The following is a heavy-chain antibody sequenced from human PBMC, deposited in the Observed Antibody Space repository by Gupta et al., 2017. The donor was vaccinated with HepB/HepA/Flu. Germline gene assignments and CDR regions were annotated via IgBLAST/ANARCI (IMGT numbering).Heavy chain of an antibody. J-gene: IGHJ4*02. D-gene: IGHD2-2*02. CDR2: INHSGST. CDR3: ARSRGCSSTSCYRNFDY. CDR1: GGSFSGYY. V-gene: IGHV4-34*01. Sequence: ETLSLTCAVYGGSFSGYYWSWIRQPPGKGLEWIGEINHSGSTNYNPSLKSRVTISVDTSKNQFSLKLSSVTAADTAVYYCARSRGCSSTSCYRNFDYWGQGTLVTVSS.